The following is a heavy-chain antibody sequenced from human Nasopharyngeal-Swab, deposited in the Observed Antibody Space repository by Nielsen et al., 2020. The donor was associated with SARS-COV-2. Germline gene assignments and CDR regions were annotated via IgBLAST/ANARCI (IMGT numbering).Heavy chain of an antibody. V-gene: IGHV3-53*01. Sequence: GESLKISCAASGFSVSSNYMSWVRQAPGKGLEWVSIIYPGGSTYYADSVKGRFTISRDSSWNTLYLQMNSLTAEDTAVYYCARVLEGYNGFDYWGQGTLVTVSS. D-gene: IGHD5-24*01. J-gene: IGHJ4*02. CDR1: GFSVSSNY. CDR2: IYPGGST. CDR3: ARVLEGYNGFDY.